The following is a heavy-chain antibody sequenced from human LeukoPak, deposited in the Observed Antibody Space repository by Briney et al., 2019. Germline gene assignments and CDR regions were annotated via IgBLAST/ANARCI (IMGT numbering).Heavy chain of an antibody. CDR3: ARDLRGYNYGYLSDY. CDR2: INPNSGGT. D-gene: IGHD5-18*01. Sequence: GASVKVSCKASGYTFTGYYMHWVRQAPGQGLEWMAWINPNSGGTNSAQKFQGRVTMTSDTSISTAYMELSSLRSDDTAVYYCARDLRGYNYGYLSDYWGQGTLVTVSS. V-gene: IGHV1-2*02. CDR1: GYTFTGYY. J-gene: IGHJ4*02.